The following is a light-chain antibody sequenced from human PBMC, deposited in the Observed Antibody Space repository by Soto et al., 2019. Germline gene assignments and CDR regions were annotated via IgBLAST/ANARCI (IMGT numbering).Light chain of an antibody. CDR2: SNN. Sequence: QSVLTQPPSASGTPGQRVTISCSGSSSNIGSNTVNWYQQLPGTAPKLLIYSNNQRPSGVPDRFSGSKSGTSASLAISGLQSEDEAHYYCAAWDDSLKGVVFGGGTKLTVL. CDR3: AAWDDSLKGVV. J-gene: IGLJ2*01. V-gene: IGLV1-44*01. CDR1: SSNIGSNT.